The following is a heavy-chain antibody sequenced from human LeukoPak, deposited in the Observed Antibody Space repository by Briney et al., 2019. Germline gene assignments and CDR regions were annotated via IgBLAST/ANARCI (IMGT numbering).Heavy chain of an antibody. Sequence: GASXKVSCMASGYTFTSYDINWVRQATGQGLEWMGWMNPNSGNTGYAQKFQGRVTITRNTSISTAYMELSSLRSEDTAVYYCARAPAPAAPFDYWGQGTLVTVSS. V-gene: IGHV1-8*03. CDR2: MNPNSGNT. D-gene: IGHD2-2*01. CDR1: GYTFTSYD. CDR3: ARAPAPAAPFDY. J-gene: IGHJ4*02.